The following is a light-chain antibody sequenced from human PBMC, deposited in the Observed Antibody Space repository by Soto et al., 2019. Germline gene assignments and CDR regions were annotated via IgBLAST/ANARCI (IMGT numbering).Light chain of an antibody. Sequence: QSALTQPPSASGSPGQSVAISCTGSSSDVGGYSYVSWYQQHPGKAPKLMIYEVSKRPSGVPDRFSGSKSGNTASLTVSGLQAEDEADYYCSSYAGSNTDYVFGTGTKLTVL. CDR2: EVS. CDR3: SSYAGSNTDYV. CDR1: SSDVGGYSY. J-gene: IGLJ1*01. V-gene: IGLV2-8*01.